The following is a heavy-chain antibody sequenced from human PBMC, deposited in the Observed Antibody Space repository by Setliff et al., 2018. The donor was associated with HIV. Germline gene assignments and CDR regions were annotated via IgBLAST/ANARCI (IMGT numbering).Heavy chain of an antibody. J-gene: IGHJ4*01. D-gene: IGHD3-10*01. CDR1: GFIFTRYN. CDR2: ISSSSDYI. V-gene: IGHV3-21*01. CDR3: AKRTSVGSLV. Sequence: GGSLRLSCTASGFIFTRYNMNWVRQAPGKGLEWVSAISSSSDYIYYADLLKGRFTISRDNPKNSLYLQMNSLRAEDTAVYYCAKRTSVGSLVWGQGTLVTVSS.